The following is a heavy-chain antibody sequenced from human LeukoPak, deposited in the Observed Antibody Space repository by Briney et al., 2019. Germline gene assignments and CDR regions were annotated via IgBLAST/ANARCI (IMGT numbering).Heavy chain of an antibody. D-gene: IGHD1-7*01. J-gene: IGHJ6*02. CDR3: ARDFLYNWNYEASYYYGMDV. CDR2: INHSGST. CDR1: GGSFSGYY. V-gene: IGHV4-34*01. Sequence: SETLSLTCAVYGGSFSGYYWSWIRQPPGKGLEWIGEINHSGSTNYNPSLKSRVTMSVDTSKNQFSLKLSSVTAADTAVYYCARDFLYNWNYEASYYYGMDVWGQGTTVTVSS.